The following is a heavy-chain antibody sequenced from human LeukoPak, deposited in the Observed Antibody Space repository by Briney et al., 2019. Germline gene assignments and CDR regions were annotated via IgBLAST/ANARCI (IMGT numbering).Heavy chain of an antibody. V-gene: IGHV3-30*18. Sequence: GGSLRLSCAASGFTFSSYGMHWVRQAPGKGLEWVAVISYDGSNKYYADSVKGRFTISRDNSKNTLYLQMNSLRAEDTAVYYCEKDYSDSREEWGQGNLVTVSS. CDR2: ISYDGSNK. J-gene: IGHJ4*02. CDR1: GFTFSSYG. D-gene: IGHD3-22*01. CDR3: EKDYSDSREE.